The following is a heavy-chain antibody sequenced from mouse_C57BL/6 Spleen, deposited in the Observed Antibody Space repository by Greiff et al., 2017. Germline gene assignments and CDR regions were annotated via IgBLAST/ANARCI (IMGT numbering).Heavy chain of an antibody. D-gene: IGHD2-12*01. CDR1: GYTFTSYW. Sequence: QVQLQQPGAELVMPGASVKLSCKASGYTFTSYWMHWVKQRPGQGLEWIGEIDPSDGYTNYNQKFQGKSTLTVDKSSSTAYMQLSSLTSEDSAVYYCARSEYDSPLAYWGQGTLVTVSA. CDR3: ARSEYDSPLAY. J-gene: IGHJ3*01. CDR2: IDPSDGYT. V-gene: IGHV1-69*01.